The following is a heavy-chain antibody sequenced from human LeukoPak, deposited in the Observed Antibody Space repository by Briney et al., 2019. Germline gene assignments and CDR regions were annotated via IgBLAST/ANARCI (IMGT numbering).Heavy chain of an antibody. CDR2: IRYDGSNK. Sequence: GGSLRLSCAASGFTFSSYGMHWVRLAPGKGLEWGAFIRYDGSNKYYADSVKGRFTISRDNAKNSLYLQMNSLRAEDTAVYYCARDTVVPAAIPRKYFDYWGQGTLVTVSS. J-gene: IGHJ4*02. D-gene: IGHD2-2*01. CDR1: GFTFSSYG. CDR3: ARDTVVPAAIPRKYFDY. V-gene: IGHV3-30*02.